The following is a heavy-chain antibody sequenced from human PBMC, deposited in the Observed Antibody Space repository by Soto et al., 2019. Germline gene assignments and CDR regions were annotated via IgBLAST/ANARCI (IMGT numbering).Heavy chain of an antibody. CDR2: MWYHGRDL. J-gene: IGHJ4*02. CDR1: GFSFSDYV. Sequence: QVQLVESGGGVVQPGRSLRLSCAASGFSFSDYVMHWVRQAPGKGLDWVAVMWYHGRDLFYADSVKGRFTISRDNSKNPLYLHMNSLRAEDTAVYYCARDQGGQSGNFIFDTWGQGTLVTVSS. V-gene: IGHV3-33*01. D-gene: IGHD3-16*01. CDR3: ARDQGGQSGNFIFDT.